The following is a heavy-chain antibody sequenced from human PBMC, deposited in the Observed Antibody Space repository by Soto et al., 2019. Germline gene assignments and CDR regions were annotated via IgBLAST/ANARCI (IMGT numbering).Heavy chain of an antibody. V-gene: IGHV4-4*02. CDR1: GGSISSSNW. CDR2: IYHSGST. Sequence: QVQLQESGPGLVKPSGTLSLTCAVSGGSISSSNWWSWVRQPPGKGLEWIGEIYHSGSTNYNPSLTRRVTISVDKSKNQFSLKLSSVPAADTAVYSCARTPGIAVTGADWGQGTLVTVSS. CDR3: ARTPGIAVTGAD. J-gene: IGHJ4*02. D-gene: IGHD6-19*01.